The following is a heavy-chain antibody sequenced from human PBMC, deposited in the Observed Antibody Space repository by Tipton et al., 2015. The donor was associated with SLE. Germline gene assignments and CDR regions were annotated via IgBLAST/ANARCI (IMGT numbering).Heavy chain of an antibody. CDR1: GFTFSSYS. D-gene: IGHD3-22*01. J-gene: IGHJ1*01. V-gene: IGHV3-23*01. CDR2: ISGSGGST. Sequence: SLRLSCAASGFTFSSYSMNWVRQAPGKGLEWVSAISGSGGSTYYADSVKGRFTISRDNSKNTLYLQMNSLRAEDTAVYYCARVPQGYDTSQHWGQGTLVTVSS. CDR3: ARVPQGYDTSQH.